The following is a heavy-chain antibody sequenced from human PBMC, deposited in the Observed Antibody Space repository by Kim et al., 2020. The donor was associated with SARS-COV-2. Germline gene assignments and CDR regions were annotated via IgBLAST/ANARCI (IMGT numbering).Heavy chain of an antibody. Sequence: GGSLRLSCAASGFTFSSYAMHWVRQAPGKGLEWVAVISYDGSNKYYADSVKGRFTISRDNSKNTLYLQMNSLRAEDTAVYYCAREALGGVYYYDSSGPAVFSGPFDYWGQGTLVTVSS. CDR2: ISYDGSNK. J-gene: IGHJ4*02. D-gene: IGHD3-22*01. V-gene: IGHV3-30*04. CDR1: GFTFSSYA. CDR3: AREALGGVYYYDSSGPAVFSGPFDY.